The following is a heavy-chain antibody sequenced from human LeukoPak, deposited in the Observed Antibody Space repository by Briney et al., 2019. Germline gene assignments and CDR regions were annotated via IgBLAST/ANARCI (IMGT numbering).Heavy chain of an antibody. CDR1: GFTFSSYG. V-gene: IGHV3-30*18. J-gene: IGHJ4*02. CDR2: ISYDGSNK. Sequence: GGSLRLSCAASGFTFSSYGMHWVRQAPGKGLEGVAVISYDGSNKYYADSVKGRFTISRDNSKNTLYLQMNSLRAEDTAVYYCAKDTKSGYYFVDSSGSDYWGQGTLVTVSS. CDR3: AKDTKSGYYFVDSSGSDY. D-gene: IGHD3-22*01.